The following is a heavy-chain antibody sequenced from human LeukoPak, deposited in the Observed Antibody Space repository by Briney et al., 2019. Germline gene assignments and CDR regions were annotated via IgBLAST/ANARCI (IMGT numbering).Heavy chain of an antibody. Sequence: GGSLRLSCAASGFTVSSNYMSWVRQAPGKGLEWVSVLYSGGTIYYADSVKGRFTISRDNSKNTLYLQMNSLRAEDTAVYYCARSSGYYKHFDYWGQGTLVTVSS. CDR2: LYSGGTI. CDR3: ARSSGYYKHFDY. J-gene: IGHJ4*02. D-gene: IGHD3-22*01. CDR1: GFTVSSNY. V-gene: IGHV3-53*05.